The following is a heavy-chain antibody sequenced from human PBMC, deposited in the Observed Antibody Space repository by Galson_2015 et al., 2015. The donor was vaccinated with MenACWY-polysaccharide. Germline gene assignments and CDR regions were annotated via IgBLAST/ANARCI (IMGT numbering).Heavy chain of an antibody. CDR3: ARSLGYSDSAFDNGRDVDRRFDP. Sequence: TLSLTCSVSGGSISTGSSYWSWIRQPAGKGLEWIGRIHSRGSTDYSPSLKSRVTISTDMSRNQLSLKLSSVTAADTAVYYCARSLGYSDSAFDNGRDVDRRFDPWGQGTLVTVSS. D-gene: IGHD5-12*01. CDR1: GGSISTGSSY. V-gene: IGHV4-61*02. CDR2: IHSRGST. J-gene: IGHJ5*02.